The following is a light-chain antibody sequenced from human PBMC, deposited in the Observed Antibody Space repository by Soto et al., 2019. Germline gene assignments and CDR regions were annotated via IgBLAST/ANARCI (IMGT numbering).Light chain of an antibody. CDR3: TSYTITSTYV. V-gene: IGLV2-14*03. Sequence: SVLTQPASVSGSPGQSITISCTGTSSDVGGYHYVSWYQHHPGKAPKLMIYDVSNRPSGVSNRFSGSKSGNTASLTISGLQAEDEADYYCTSYTITSTYVFGTGTKV. CDR1: SSDVGGYHY. J-gene: IGLJ1*01. CDR2: DVS.